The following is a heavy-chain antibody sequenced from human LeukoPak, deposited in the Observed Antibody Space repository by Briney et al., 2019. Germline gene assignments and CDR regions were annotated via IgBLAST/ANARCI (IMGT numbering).Heavy chain of an antibody. CDR3: AQTTPPYCSSTSRYSGNWFDP. D-gene: IGHD2-2*01. Sequence: SVKVSCKASGGTFSSYTISWVRQAPGQGLEWMGRIIPILGIANYAQKFQGRVTITADKSTSTAYMELSSLRSEDTAVYYCAQTTPPYCSSTSRYSGNWFDPWGQGTLVTVSS. CDR1: GGTFSSYT. J-gene: IGHJ5*02. CDR2: IIPILGIA. V-gene: IGHV1-69*02.